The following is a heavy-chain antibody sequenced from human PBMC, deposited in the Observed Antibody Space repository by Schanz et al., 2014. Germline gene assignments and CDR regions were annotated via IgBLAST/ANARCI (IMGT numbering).Heavy chain of an antibody. CDR1: GGTFSTYT. CDR3: ASSGARYSSSWDFDY. J-gene: IGHJ4*02. Sequence: QVQLVQSGAEVKKPGSSVKVSCKASGGTFSTYTISWVRQAPGQGLEWMGRIIPILGIANYAQKFQGRVTITADKATFTAYMDVSSLRSEDTAVYYCASSGARYSSSWDFDYWGQGTLVTVSS. V-gene: IGHV1-69*02. D-gene: IGHD6-13*01. CDR2: IIPILGIA.